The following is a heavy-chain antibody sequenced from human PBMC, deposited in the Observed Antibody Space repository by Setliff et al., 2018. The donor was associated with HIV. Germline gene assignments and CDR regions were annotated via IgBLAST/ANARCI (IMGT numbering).Heavy chain of an antibody. V-gene: IGHV4-31*03. Sequence: TLSLTCTVSGGSISSGGYYWRWIRQHPGKGMEWIGYIYYSGSTYYNPYLKSRVTISVDTSKNQFSLNLSSVTAAATAVDYCAREVASAAAGTVDYWGQGTLVTVSS. CDR2: IYYSGST. CDR1: GGSISSGGYY. J-gene: IGHJ4*02. D-gene: IGHD6-13*01. CDR3: AREVASAAAGTVDY.